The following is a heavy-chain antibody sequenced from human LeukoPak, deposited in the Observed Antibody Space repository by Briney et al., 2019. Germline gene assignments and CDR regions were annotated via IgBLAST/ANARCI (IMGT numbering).Heavy chain of an antibody. D-gene: IGHD2-2*01. CDR1: GFTVSSNY. CDR3: ARVVPAAWIVDY. V-gene: IGHV3-66*02. J-gene: IGHJ4*02. Sequence: GGSLRLSCAASGFTVSSNYMSWVRQAPGKGLEWVSVIYSGGSTYYADSVKGRFTIPRDNSKNTLYLQMNSLRAEDTAVYYCARVVPAAWIVDYWGQGTLVTVSS. CDR2: IYSGGST.